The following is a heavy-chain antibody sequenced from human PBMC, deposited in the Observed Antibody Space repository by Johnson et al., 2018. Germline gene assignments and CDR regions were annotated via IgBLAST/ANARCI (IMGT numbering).Heavy chain of an antibody. V-gene: IGHV3-30*03. CDR1: GFTFSSNY. J-gene: IGHJ1*01. CDR2: ISYDGSNK. D-gene: IGHD1/OR15-1a*01. Sequence: QVQLVESGGGLVKPGGSLRLSCAASGFTFSSNYMSWVRQAPGKGLEWVAVISYDGSNKYYADSVKGRFTISRDNSKNTLYLQMNSLRDEDTAVYYCAGEGNIIPRYFQHWGQGTLVTVSS. CDR3: AGEGNIIPRYFQH.